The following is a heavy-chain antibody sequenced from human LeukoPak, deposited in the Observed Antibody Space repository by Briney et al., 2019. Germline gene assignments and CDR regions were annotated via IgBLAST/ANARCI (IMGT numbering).Heavy chain of an antibody. D-gene: IGHD6-19*01. CDR2: ITWDSGTT. J-gene: IGHJ4*02. CDR1: GFTFDDYT. V-gene: IGHV3-43*01. CDR3: AKGYSSGWYPFDY. Sequence: GGSLRLSCAASGFTFDDYTMHWVRQAPGKSLEWVSLITWDSGTTYYKDSVKGRFTISRDNSKNSLYLQMNSLRTEDTALYYCAKGYSSGWYPFDYWGQGTLVTVSP.